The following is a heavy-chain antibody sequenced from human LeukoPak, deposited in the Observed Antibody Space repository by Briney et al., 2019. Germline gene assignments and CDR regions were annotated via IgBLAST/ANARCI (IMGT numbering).Heavy chain of an antibody. D-gene: IGHD6-13*01. V-gene: IGHV3-21*01. CDR3: ARASVGTLDY. Sequence: GGSLRLSCAASGFTFSTYEINWVRQAPGKGLEWVSSTSSSSSHIYYADSVKGRFTISRDNTKNSLYLQMNSLRAEDTAIYYCARASVGTLDYWGQGTQVTVSS. J-gene: IGHJ4*02. CDR2: TSSSSSHI. CDR1: GFTFSTYE.